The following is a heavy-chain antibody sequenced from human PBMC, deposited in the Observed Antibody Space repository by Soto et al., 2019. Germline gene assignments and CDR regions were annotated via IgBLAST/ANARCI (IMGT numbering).Heavy chain of an antibody. D-gene: IGHD3-10*01. Sequence: GGSLRLSCAASGFTFSKAWINWVRQAPGKALEWVGRIKSKTDGGTTDFAAPVKGRFAISRDDSKNMVYLQMNSLKTEDTAVYYCSSDYYIAIVIDLFDFWGHGTPAPVS. CDR1: GFTFSKAW. J-gene: IGHJ4*01. CDR2: IKSKTDGGTT. CDR3: SSDYYIAIVIDLFDF. V-gene: IGHV3-15*07.